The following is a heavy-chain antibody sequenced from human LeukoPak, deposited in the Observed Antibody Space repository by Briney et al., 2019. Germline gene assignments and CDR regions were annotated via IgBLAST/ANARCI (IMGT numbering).Heavy chain of an antibody. J-gene: IGHJ6*02. D-gene: IGHD3-3*01. CDR2: ISSDGTYT. Sequence: PGGSLRLSCAASGFTFSSHLMHWVRQAPGKGRVWVSRISSDGTYTNYADSVRGRFTISRDNAKNTLYLQMNSLRAEDTAVYYCAKGDRTIFGVGYGMDVWGQGTTVTVSS. CDR1: GFTFSSHL. CDR3: AKGDRTIFGVGYGMDV. V-gene: IGHV3-74*01.